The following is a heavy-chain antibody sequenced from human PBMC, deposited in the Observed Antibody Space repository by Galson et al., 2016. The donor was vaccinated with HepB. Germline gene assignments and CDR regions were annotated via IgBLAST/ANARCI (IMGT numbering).Heavy chain of an antibody. CDR1: GLIVSSTY. V-gene: IGHV3-66*02. D-gene: IGHD6-25*01. Sequence: SLRLSCAASGLIVSSTYMSWVRQAPGKGLESVSVIFSGGTTFYADSVMGRFTISRDNSRNTLFLQMSSLRVEDTAVYYCARDSGYNEHGGFDNWGQGTLVTVSS. CDR2: IFSGGTT. J-gene: IGHJ4*02. CDR3: ARDSGYNEHGGFDN.